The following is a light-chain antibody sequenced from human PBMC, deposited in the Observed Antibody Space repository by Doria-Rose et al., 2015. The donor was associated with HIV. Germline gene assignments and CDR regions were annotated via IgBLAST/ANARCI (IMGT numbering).Light chain of an antibody. CDR2: WAS. CDR3: QQYYDTPS. CDR1: QSLLYTSKNY. Sequence: DIRVTQSPESLGMSLGERATLNCKSNQSLLYTSKNYLAWYQQKPGQPPRLLIYWASTRQSGIPARFSGSESGTDLTLTISSLEAEDVAVYYCQQYYDTPSFGPGTTVDIK. J-gene: IGKJ3*01. V-gene: IGKV4-1*01.